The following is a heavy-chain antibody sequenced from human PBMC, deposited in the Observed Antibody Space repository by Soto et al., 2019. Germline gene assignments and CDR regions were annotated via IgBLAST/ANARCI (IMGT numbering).Heavy chain of an antibody. V-gene: IGHV1-46*01. J-gene: IGHJ3*02. CDR1: GYTFTSHY. Sequence: ASVKVSCKASGYTFTSHYMHWVRQAPGQGLEWMGIINPSDSTTRYAQKFQGRVTMTRDTSTSTVNMELSSLRSEDTAVYYCARDQEAIGGGSIGGAFDIWGQGTMVTVSS. CDR2: INPSDSTT. CDR3: ARDQEAIGGGSIGGAFDI. D-gene: IGHD1-26*01.